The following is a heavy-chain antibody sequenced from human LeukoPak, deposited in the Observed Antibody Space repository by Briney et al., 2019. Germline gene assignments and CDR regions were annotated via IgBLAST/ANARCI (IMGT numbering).Heavy chain of an antibody. J-gene: IGHJ4*02. Sequence: PGGSLRLSCAASGFTFSSYAMSWVRQAPGKGLEWVSAISGSGGSTYYADSVKGRFTISRDNSKNTLYLQMNSLRAEDTAVYYCARDGAAAGRPGFDYWGQGTLVTVSS. CDR1: GFTFSSYA. CDR3: ARDGAAAGRPGFDY. V-gene: IGHV3-23*01. CDR2: ISGSGGST. D-gene: IGHD6-13*01.